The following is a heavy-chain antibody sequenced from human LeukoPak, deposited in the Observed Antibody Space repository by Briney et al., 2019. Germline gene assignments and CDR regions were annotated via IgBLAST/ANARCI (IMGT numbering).Heavy chain of an antibody. CDR1: GYSISSSNW. CDR3: ARSSNWSLDP. CDR2: IYYSGRT. Sequence: PSETLSLTCAVSGYSISSSNWWGWIRQPPGKGLEWIGYIYYSGRTYYNPSLKSRVTMSVDTSKNQFSLKLSSVTAVDTAVYYCARSSNWSLDPWGQGTLVTISS. V-gene: IGHV4-28*01. J-gene: IGHJ5*02. D-gene: IGHD6-13*01.